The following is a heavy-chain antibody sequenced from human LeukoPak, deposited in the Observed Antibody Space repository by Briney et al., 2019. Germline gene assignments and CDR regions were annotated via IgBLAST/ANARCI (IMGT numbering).Heavy chain of an antibody. Sequence: SETLSLTCTVSGGSISSGSFYWGWIRQPPGKGLEWIGSISYSGSTYYNPSLKSRVTISVHTSKNQFSLKLSSVTAADTAVYYCARDWGVSARPGYMDVWGKGTTVTVSS. CDR2: ISYSGST. J-gene: IGHJ6*03. D-gene: IGHD6-6*01. V-gene: IGHV4-39*02. CDR1: GGSISSGSFY. CDR3: ARDWGVSARPGYMDV.